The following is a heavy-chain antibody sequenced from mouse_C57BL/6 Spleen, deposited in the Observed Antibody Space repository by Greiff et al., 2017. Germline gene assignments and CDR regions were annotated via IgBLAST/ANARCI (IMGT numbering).Heavy chain of an antibody. D-gene: IGHD1-1*01. CDR3: ARITTVVEGAMDY. Sequence: EVQLQQSGPELVKPGASVTMSCKASGYTFTDYNMHWVKQSHGKSLEWIGYINPNNGGTSYNQKFKGKATLTVNKSSSTAYMELRSLTSEDSAVYYCARITTVVEGAMDYWGQGTSVTVSS. J-gene: IGHJ4*01. CDR1: GYTFTDYN. V-gene: IGHV1-22*01. CDR2: INPNNGGT.